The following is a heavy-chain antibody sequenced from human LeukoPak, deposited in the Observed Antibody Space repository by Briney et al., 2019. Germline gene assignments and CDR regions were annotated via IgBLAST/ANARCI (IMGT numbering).Heavy chain of an antibody. CDR2: VNNDGSST. CDR1: GFTFSTYW. CDR3: ARDLNDLLQNYRSTWYPADY. V-gene: IGHV3-74*01. D-gene: IGHD6-13*01. J-gene: IGHJ4*02. Sequence: GGSLRLSCAASGFTFSTYWMNWVRHAPGKGLAWVSRVNNDGSSTSYADSVKGRFTISRDNTKNTLYLQMNSLRAEDTAVYYCARDLNDLLQNYRSTWYPADYWGQGTLVTVSS.